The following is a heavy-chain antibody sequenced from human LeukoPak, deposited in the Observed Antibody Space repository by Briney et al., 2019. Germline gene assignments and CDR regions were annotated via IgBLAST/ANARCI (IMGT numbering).Heavy chain of an antibody. CDR1: GYTFTSYG. CDR3: AIDNIVVVPAATDY. J-gene: IGHJ4*02. CDR2: ISAYNGNT. D-gene: IGHD2-2*01. V-gene: IGHV1-18*01. Sequence: ASVKVSCKASGYTFTSYGISWVRQAPGQGLEWMGWISAYNGNTYYAQKLQGRVTMTTDTSTSTAYMELRSLRSDDTAVYYCAIDNIVVVPAATDYWGQGTLVTVSS.